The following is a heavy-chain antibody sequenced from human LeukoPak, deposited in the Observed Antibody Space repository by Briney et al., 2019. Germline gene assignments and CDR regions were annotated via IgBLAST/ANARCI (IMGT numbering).Heavy chain of an antibody. CDR2: IYFDGSDK. CDR3: ARDLGCSASSCSGAFDY. V-gene: IGHV3-33*01. J-gene: IGHJ4*02. CDR1: GFSLSTYA. Sequence: PGGSLRLSCEASGFSLSTYAMHWVRQAPGKGLEWVAYIYFDGSDKSYIDSVKGRFSISKGNFDNTLYLQMNSLRVEDTAVYYCARDLGCSASSCSGAFDYWGQGTLVSVSS. D-gene: IGHD2-15*01.